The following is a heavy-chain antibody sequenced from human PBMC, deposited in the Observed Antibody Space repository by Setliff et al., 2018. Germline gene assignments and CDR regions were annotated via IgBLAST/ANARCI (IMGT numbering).Heavy chain of an antibody. D-gene: IGHD3-16*01. Sequence: SETLSLTCTVSGGSIRSSYYYWGWIRQPPGKGLEWIGSIYYNGSTPFNPSLKSRVAISVDTSKNLLSLRVNSVTATDTAVYYCARPLEESFGGVRDSDAFDVWGQGTMVTVPS. CDR2: IYYNGST. CDR3: ARPLEESFGGVRDSDAFDV. J-gene: IGHJ3*01. V-gene: IGHV4-39*01. CDR1: GGSIRSSYYY.